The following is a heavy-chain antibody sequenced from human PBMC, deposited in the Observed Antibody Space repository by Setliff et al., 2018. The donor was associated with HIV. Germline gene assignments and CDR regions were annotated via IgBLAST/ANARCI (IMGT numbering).Heavy chain of an antibody. CDR3: ARHDPEETLSFGDLSSLANFDS. J-gene: IGHJ4*02. D-gene: IGHD3-10*01. Sequence: SETLSLTCTVSGGSISSGSYYWSWIRQTPRKGLEWIGSVYYSGTTYYNASLESRVTISVDTSKNQFSLHLTSVTAADTAIYYCARHDPEETLSFGDLSSLANFDSWGQGTLVTVSS. CDR1: GGSISSGSYY. CDR2: VYYSGTT. V-gene: IGHV4-39*01.